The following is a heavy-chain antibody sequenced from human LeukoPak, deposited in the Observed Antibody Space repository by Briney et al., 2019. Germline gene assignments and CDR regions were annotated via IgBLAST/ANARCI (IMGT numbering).Heavy chain of an antibody. D-gene: IGHD3-3*01. V-gene: IGHV1-2*02. CDR2: INPNSGGT. CDR1: GYTFTGYY. J-gene: IGHJ5*02. CDR3: ARAQGGGYYPRNWFDP. Sequence: ASVKVSCKASGYTFTGYYMHWVRQAPGQGLEWMGWINPNSGGTNYAQKFQGRVTMTRDTSISTAYMELSSLTSEDTAVYYCARAQGGGYYPRNWFDPWGQGTLVTVSS.